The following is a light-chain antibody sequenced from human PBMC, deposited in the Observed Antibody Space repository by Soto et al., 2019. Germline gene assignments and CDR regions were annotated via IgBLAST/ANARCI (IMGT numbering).Light chain of an antibody. CDR1: QIIGTW. V-gene: IGKV1-5*01. J-gene: IGKJ4*01. CDR2: DGS. Sequence: DIQMTQSPSTLSASVGDRVTITCRASQIIGTWLAWYQQKPGKAPKLLIYDGSNLETGVPSRFSGSRSGTEFTLTISSLQPYDLATYYCQQYNTYPLTFGGGTKVELK. CDR3: QQYNTYPLT.